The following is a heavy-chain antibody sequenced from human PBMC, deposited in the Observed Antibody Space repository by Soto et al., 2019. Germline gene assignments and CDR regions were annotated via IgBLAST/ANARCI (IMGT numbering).Heavy chain of an antibody. J-gene: IGHJ4*02. D-gene: IGHD1-20*01. CDR3: ARVAYNWNRDFDY. Sequence: QVQLQESGPGLVKPSQTLSLTCTVSGGSIRSGGYYWSWIRQHPGEGLEWIGDIYYSGSTQYNASLKSRVTISVDTSKNQFFLKLSSVTAADTAVYYCARVAYNWNRDFDYWGQGTLVTVSS. V-gene: IGHV4-31*03. CDR1: GGSIRSGGYY. CDR2: IYYSGST.